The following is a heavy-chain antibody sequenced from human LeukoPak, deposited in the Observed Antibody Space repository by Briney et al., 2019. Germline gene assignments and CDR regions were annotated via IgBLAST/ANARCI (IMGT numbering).Heavy chain of an antibody. CDR2: IYYSGST. CDR1: GGSVSSGSYY. D-gene: IGHD7-27*01. J-gene: IGHJ4*02. Sequence: SETLSLTCTVSGGSVSSGSYYWGWIRQPPGKGLEWIGNIYYSGSTYYNPSLKSRVTISVETSKNQFSLKLSSVTAADTAVYYCARDGDWGRYDHWGQGTLVIVSS. CDR3: ARDGDWGRYDH. V-gene: IGHV4-39*07.